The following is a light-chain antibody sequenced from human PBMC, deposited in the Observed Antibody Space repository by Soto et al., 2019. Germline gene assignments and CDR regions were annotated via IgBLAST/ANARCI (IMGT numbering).Light chain of an antibody. V-gene: IGKV1-5*03. CDR1: QSISSW. CDR2: KAS. CDR3: QQYNSYWT. J-gene: IGKJ1*01. Sequence: IQMTQAPYTLSESVGDRVTITFRASQSISSWLAWYQQKPGKAPKLLIYKASSLESGVPSRFSGSGSGTEFTLTISSLQPDDFATYYCQQYNSYWTFGQGTKVDIK.